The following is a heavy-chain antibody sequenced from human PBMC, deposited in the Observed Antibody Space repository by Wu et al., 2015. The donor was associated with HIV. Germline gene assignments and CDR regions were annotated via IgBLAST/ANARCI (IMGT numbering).Heavy chain of an antibody. J-gene: IGHJ4*02. CDR2: VSAWDGRT. Sequence: QVQLVQSGDEVKKPGASVKASCKASGYLFTHYGVTWVRLAPGQRLEWVGWVSAWDGRTNYAQNLQGRVTMTTDSSTNTAYMELKSLTSDDTAEYFCARGGHCTQGVCYHLEYWGQGTLVTVSS. CDR3: ARGGHCTQGVCYHLEY. D-gene: IGHD2-8*01. CDR1: GYLFTHYG. V-gene: IGHV1-18*01.